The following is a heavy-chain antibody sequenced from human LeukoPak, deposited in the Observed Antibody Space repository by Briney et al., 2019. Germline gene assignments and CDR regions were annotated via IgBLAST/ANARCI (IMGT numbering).Heavy chain of an antibody. V-gene: IGHV4-34*01. Sequence: SETLSLTCAVYGGSFSGYYWSWIRQPPGKGLEWIGEINHSGSTNYNPSLKSRVTISVDTSKNQFSLKLSSVTAADTAVYYCARASYDGSGYYFDYWGQGTLVTVSS. CDR2: INHSGST. CDR3: ARASYDGSGYYFDY. D-gene: IGHD3-22*01. J-gene: IGHJ4*02. CDR1: GGSFSGYY.